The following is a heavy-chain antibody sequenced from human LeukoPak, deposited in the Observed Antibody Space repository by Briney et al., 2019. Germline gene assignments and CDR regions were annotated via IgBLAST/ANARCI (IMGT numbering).Heavy chain of an antibody. J-gene: IGHJ5*02. CDR1: GYTFTSYD. V-gene: IGHV1-8*01. D-gene: IGHD2-2*01. CDR2: MNPNSGNT. CDR3: ARADRLRYCSSTSCFLRFDP. Sequence: ASVKVSCKASGYTFTSYDINWVRQATGQGLEWMGWMNPNSGNTGYAQKFQGRVTMTRNTSISTAYMELSSLRSEDTAVYYCARADRLRYCSSTSCFLRFDPWGQGTLVTVSS.